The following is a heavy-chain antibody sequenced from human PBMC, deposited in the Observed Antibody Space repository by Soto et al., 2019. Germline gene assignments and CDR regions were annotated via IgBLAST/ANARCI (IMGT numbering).Heavy chain of an antibody. CDR2: ITSSGSTT. CDR1: GFTFSDYY. V-gene: IGHV3-11*01. D-gene: IGHD5-18*01. CDR3: ARERYSYGPYYFDY. Sequence: PVGSLRLSCAASGFTFSDYYMSWIRQAPGEGLEWVSSITSSGSTTYYTDSVKGRFTISRDNAKNSLYLQMNSLRAEDTAVYYCARERYSYGPYYFDYWGQGTLVTVSS. J-gene: IGHJ4*02.